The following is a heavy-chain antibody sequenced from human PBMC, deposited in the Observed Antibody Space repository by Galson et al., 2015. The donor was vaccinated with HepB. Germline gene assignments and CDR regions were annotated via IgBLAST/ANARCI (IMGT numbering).Heavy chain of an antibody. J-gene: IGHJ4*02. CDR3: ARVFVRRRNYYDSSGYPY. V-gene: IGHV1-2*02. Sequence: SVKVSCKASGYTFTGYYMHWVRQAPGQGLEWMGWTNPNSGGTNYAQKFQGRVTMTRDTSISTAYMELSRLRSDDTAVYYCARVFVRRRNYYDSSGYPYWGQGTLVTVSS. D-gene: IGHD3-22*01. CDR1: GYTFTGYY. CDR2: TNPNSGGT.